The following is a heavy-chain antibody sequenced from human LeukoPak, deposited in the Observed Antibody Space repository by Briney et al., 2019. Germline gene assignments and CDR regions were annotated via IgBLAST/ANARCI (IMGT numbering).Heavy chain of an antibody. J-gene: IGHJ4*02. V-gene: IGHV3-66*01. CDR1: GFTVSSNY. CDR2: IYSGGST. CDR3: ASSVQLPTLSFDY. Sequence: PGGSLRLSCAASGFTVSSNYMSWVRQAPGKGLEWVSVIYSGGSTYYADSVKGRFTNSRDNSKNTLYLQMNSLRAEDTAVYYCASSVQLPTLSFDYWGQGTLVTVSS. D-gene: IGHD2-2*01.